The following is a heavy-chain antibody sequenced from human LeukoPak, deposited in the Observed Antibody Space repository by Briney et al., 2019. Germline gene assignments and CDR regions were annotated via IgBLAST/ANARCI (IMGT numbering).Heavy chain of an antibody. CDR1: GGSFSGYY. V-gene: IGHV4-34*01. Sequence: SETLSLTCAVYGGSFSGYYWSWIRQPPGKGLEWIGEINHSGSTNYNPSLKSRVTISVDTSKNQFSLKLSSVTAADTAVYYCASLNYDILTGYYTGWFDPWGQGTLVAVSS. CDR2: INHSGST. J-gene: IGHJ5*02. D-gene: IGHD3-9*01. CDR3: ASLNYDILTGYYTGWFDP.